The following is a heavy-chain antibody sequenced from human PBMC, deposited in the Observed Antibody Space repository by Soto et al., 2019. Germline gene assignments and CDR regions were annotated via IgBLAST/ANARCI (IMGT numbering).Heavy chain of an antibody. Sequence: GGSTYYPDSVKGRFTISRDNSRNTLYLQMNSLRGEDTAVYYCAKDRDYGSGSYYSAFDIWGQGTTVTVSS. D-gene: IGHD3-10*01. V-gene: IGHV3-23*01. CDR2: GGST. CDR3: AKDRDYGSGSYYSAFDI. J-gene: IGHJ3*02.